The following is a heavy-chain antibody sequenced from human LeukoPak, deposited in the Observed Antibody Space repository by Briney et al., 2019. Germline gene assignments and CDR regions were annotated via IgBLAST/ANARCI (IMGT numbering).Heavy chain of an antibody. J-gene: IGHJ4*02. Sequence: GGSLRLSCAVSGFSVSSFGMSWVRQALGKGLEWISAISLNGETTWYADSVKGRFTISRDNSKNTLYLQLTSLRAEDTAVYYCAQGFSSGWYPYWGQGSLASVSS. V-gene: IGHV3-23*01. CDR3: AQGFSSGWYPY. CDR1: GFSVSSFG. CDR2: ISLNGETT. D-gene: IGHD6-19*01.